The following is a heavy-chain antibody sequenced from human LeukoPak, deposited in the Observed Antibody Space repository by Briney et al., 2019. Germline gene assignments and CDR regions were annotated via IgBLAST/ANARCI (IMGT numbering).Heavy chain of an antibody. Sequence: GGSLRLSCAASGFTFSSYSMNWVRQAPGKGLEWVSYISSSSSTIYYADSVKGRFTISRDNSKNTLYLQMNSLRAEDTAVYYCTRPVYAGYFDYWGQGTLVTVSS. J-gene: IGHJ4*02. CDR2: ISSSSSTI. CDR1: GFTFSSYS. D-gene: IGHD1-14*01. V-gene: IGHV3-48*01. CDR3: TRPVYAGYFDY.